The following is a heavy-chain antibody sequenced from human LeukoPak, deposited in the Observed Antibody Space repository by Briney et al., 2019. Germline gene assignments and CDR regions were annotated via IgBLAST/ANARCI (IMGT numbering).Heavy chain of an antibody. Sequence: KPSETLSLTCAVYGGSFSGYYWSWIRQPPGKGLEWIGEINHSGSTNYNPSLKSRVTISVDTSKSQFSLKLSSVTAADTAVYYCARASGELNDYWGQGTLVTVSS. D-gene: IGHD4-17*01. CDR3: ARASGELNDY. V-gene: IGHV4-34*01. CDR1: GGSFSGYY. CDR2: INHSGST. J-gene: IGHJ4*02.